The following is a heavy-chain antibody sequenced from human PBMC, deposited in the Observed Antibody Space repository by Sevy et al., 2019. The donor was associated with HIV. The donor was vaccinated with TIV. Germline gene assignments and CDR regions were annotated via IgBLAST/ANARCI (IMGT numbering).Heavy chain of an antibody. Sequence: ETLSLTCAVYGGSFSAYYWNWIRQPPGKGLEWIGEINHSGSTNYNPSLKSRVTMSVDTSKKQFSLKLSSVTAADTAVYYCARVLADDYIWGSHRPKYYFDFWGQGTLVTVSS. CDR1: GGSFSAYY. CDR3: ARVLADDYIWGSHRPKYYFDF. V-gene: IGHV4-34*01. D-gene: IGHD3-16*02. J-gene: IGHJ4*02. CDR2: INHSGST.